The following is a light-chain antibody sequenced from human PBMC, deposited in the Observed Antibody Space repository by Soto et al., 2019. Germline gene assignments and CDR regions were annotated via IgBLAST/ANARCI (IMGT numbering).Light chain of an antibody. CDR3: QKYGSSPRT. Sequence: ELVLTQSPGTLSLSPGESATLSCRGSQSVSSSYLAWYQQKTGQAPRLLIYGESSRATGIPARLSGSGSGTDLNLTISRLEPEDFAVYYCQKYGSSPRTCGQGTKVDIK. CDR2: GES. V-gene: IGKV3-20*01. J-gene: IGKJ1*01. CDR1: QSVSSSY.